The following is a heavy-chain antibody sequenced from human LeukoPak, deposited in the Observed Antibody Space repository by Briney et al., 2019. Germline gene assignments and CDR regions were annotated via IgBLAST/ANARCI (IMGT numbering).Heavy chain of an antibody. Sequence: PSETLSLTCTVSGDSITNHYWNWIRQPAGKGLEWIGRIYTSGTTNYNPSLRSRVTMSVDTSKNQFSLKLSSVTAADTAVYYCARAVLTFSSGWSFDCWGQGTLVTVSP. CDR2: IYTSGTT. D-gene: IGHD6-19*01. J-gene: IGHJ4*02. V-gene: IGHV4-4*07. CDR1: GDSITNHY. CDR3: ARAVLTFSSGWSFDC.